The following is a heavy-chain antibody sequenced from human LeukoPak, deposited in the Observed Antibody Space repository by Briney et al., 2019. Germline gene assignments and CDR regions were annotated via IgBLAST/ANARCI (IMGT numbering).Heavy chain of an antibody. V-gene: IGHV4-4*07. CDR3: ARGRYYGSGSYPLFDY. J-gene: IGHJ4*02. CDR1: GGSISSYY. D-gene: IGHD3-10*01. Sequence: SETLSLTCTASGGSISSYYWSWIRQPAGKGLEWIGRIYTSGSTNYNPSLKSRVTMSVDTSKNQFSLKLSSVTAADTAVYYCARGRYYGSGSYPLFDYWGQGTLVTVSS. CDR2: IYTSGST.